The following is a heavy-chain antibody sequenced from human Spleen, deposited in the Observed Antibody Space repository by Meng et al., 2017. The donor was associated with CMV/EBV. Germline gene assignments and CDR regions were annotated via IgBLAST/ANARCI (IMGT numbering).Heavy chain of an antibody. CDR1: GYIFTSYT. V-gene: IGHV1-3*01. D-gene: IGHD3-10*01. CDR2: IDAGNGNT. J-gene: IGHJ4*02. CDR3: ARDDLGELLGFDY. Sequence: QVQLVQSGAEVKKPGASVKVSCKASGYIFTSYTIQLVHQAPGQRLEWMGWIDAGNGNTKYSQNFQGKVTITRDTSASTAYMELSSLRSEDTAVYYCARDDLGELLGFDYWGQGALVTVSS.